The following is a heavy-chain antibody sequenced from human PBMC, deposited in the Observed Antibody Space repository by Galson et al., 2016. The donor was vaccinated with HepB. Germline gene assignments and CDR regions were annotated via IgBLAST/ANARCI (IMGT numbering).Heavy chain of an antibody. CDR2: VNPAGPNA. CDR1: AASFIHW. Sequence: QSGAEAKQPGESLTISCKGSAASFIHWIGWVRQPPGKVLEYMAIVNPAGPNAAPYRPSFPGQVTISDDMPVTTGNLDWSTLQDSGTPIDYRSPVSYGGFLSWGQGTLVTVSS. V-gene: IGHV5-51*01. CDR3: SPVSYGGFLS. J-gene: IGHJ4*02. D-gene: IGHD3-10*01.